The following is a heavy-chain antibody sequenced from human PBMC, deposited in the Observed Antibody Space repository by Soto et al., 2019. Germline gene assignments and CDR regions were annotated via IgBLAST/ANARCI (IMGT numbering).Heavy chain of an antibody. CDR3: VMVDNYVTPTPQDV. CDR2: ISPYTGNT. D-gene: IGHD3-16*01. CDR1: GYIFVNYG. Sequence: QVQLVQSGDEVKKPGASVKVSCKASGYIFVNYGIAWVRQAPGQGLEWMGWISPYTGNTHSATKVQGRLTMTTDTSTSPAYMDLGGLTSDDTAVYYCVMVDNYVTPTPQDVWGQGTTVTVSS. J-gene: IGHJ6*02. V-gene: IGHV1-18*01.